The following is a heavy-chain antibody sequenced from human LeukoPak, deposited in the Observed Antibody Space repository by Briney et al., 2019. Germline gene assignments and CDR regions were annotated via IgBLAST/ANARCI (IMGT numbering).Heavy chain of an antibody. J-gene: IGHJ4*02. D-gene: IGHD7-27*01. V-gene: IGHV3-23*01. CDR3: AKDLNWGGR. CDR1: GFTFSTPA. Sequence: PGGSLRLSCVASGFTFSTPAMTWVRQAPGKGLEWASGISGSGVTDYADSVKGRFTISRDNSKNTLYLQINRLRAEDTAVYYCAKDLNWGGRWGQGTLVTVSS. CDR2: ISGSGVT.